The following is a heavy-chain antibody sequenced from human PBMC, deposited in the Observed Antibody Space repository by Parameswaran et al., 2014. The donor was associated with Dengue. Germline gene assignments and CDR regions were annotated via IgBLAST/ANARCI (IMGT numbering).Heavy chain of an antibody. CDR3: AREYSGYDYYYYYGMDV. D-gene: IGHD5-12*01. Sequence: VRQAPGKGLEWIGYIYYSGSTYYNPSLKSRVTISVDTSKNQFSLKLSSVTAADTAVYYCAREYSGYDYYYYYGMDVWGQGTTVTVSS. V-gene: IGHV4-31*02. CDR2: IYYSGST. J-gene: IGHJ6*02.